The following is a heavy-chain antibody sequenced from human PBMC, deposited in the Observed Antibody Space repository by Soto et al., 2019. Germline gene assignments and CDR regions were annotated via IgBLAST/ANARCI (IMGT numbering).Heavy chain of an antibody. CDR3: AREGYYDSRTPPTTHAFDI. J-gene: IGHJ3*02. Sequence: PGGSLRLSCAASGFTFSSYAMHWVRQAPGKGLEWVAVISYDGSNKYYADSVKGRFTISRDNSKNTLYLQMNSLRAEDTAVYYCAREGYYDSRTPPTTHAFDIWGQGTMVTVSS. CDR2: ISYDGSNK. CDR1: GFTFSSYA. D-gene: IGHD3-22*01. V-gene: IGHV3-30-3*01.